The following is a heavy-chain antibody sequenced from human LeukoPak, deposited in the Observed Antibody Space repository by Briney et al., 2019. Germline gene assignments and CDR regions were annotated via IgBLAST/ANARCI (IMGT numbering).Heavy chain of an antibody. Sequence: PGGSLRLSCSASGFTFSSYAMHWVRQAPGKGLEYVSAISSNGGSTYYADSVKGRFTISRDNSKNTLYLQMSSLRAEDTAVYYCVKAHPYMGFEELYSDYWGQGTLVTVSS. CDR2: ISSNGGST. D-gene: IGHD3-10*01. CDR1: GFTFSSYA. CDR3: VKAHPYMGFEELYSDY. J-gene: IGHJ4*02. V-gene: IGHV3-64D*06.